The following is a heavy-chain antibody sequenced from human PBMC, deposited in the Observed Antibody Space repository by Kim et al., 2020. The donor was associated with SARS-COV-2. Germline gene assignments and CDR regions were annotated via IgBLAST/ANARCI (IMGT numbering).Heavy chain of an antibody. D-gene: IGHD3-3*01. CDR3: ARGARFLDWYFNL. V-gene: IGHV4-34*01. Sequence: SETLSLTCAVYGGSFSGYYWSWIRQPPGKGLEWIGEINHSGSTNYNLSLKSRLTISVDTSKNQFSLKLSSVTAADTAVYSCARGARFLDWYFNLWGRGTLITVSS. CDR1: GGSFSGYY. J-gene: IGHJ2*01. CDR2: INHSGST.